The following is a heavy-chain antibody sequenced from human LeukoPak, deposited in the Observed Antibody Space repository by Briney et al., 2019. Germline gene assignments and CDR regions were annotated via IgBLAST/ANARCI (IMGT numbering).Heavy chain of an antibody. Sequence: SETLSLTCTVSGGAISSYYWSWIRQPPGKGLEWIGYIYYSGSTNYNPSLKSRVTISVDTSKNQFSLKLSSVAAADTAVYYSARHSEGIARRFDYWGQGTLVTVSS. CDR1: GGAISSYY. CDR2: IYYSGST. CDR3: ARHSEGIARRFDY. V-gene: IGHV4-59*08. J-gene: IGHJ4*02. D-gene: IGHD3-10*01.